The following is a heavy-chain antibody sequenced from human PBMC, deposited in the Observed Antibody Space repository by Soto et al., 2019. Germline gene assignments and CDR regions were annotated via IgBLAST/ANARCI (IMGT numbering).Heavy chain of an antibody. CDR3: ARTAAAGKYYYGTDV. J-gene: IGHJ6*02. V-gene: IGHV5-51*01. D-gene: IGHD6-13*01. CDR2: IYPGDSDT. CDR1: GYSFTSYW. Sequence: GESLKISCKGSGYSFTSYWIGWVRQMPGKGLEWMGIIYPGDSDTRYSPSFQGQVTISADKSISTAYLQWSSLKASDTAMYYCARTAAAGKYYYGTDVWGQGTTVTVCS.